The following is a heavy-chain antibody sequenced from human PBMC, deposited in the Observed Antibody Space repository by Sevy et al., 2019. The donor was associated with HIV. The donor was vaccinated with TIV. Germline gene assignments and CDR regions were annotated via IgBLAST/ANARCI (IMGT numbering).Heavy chain of an antibody. CDR2: INHSGST. Sequence: SETLSLTCAVYGGSFSGYYWSWIRQPPGKGLEWIGEINHSGSTNYNPSLKSRVTISVDTSKNQFSLKLSSVTAADTAVYYCVRGVTANFDYWGQGTLVTVSS. CDR3: VRGVTANFDY. CDR1: GGSFSGYY. D-gene: IGHD4-4*01. J-gene: IGHJ4*02. V-gene: IGHV4-34*01.